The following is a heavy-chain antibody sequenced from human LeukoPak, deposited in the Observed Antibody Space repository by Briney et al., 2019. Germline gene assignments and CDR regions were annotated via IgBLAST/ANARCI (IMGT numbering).Heavy chain of an antibody. D-gene: IGHD3-9*01. J-gene: IGHJ6*03. CDR3: ARGRYYDIWTAQCPAQYHYSMDV. CDR1: GFSFIDYP. Sequence: PGGSLRLSCEGSGFSFIDYPMHRVRQAPGKGMQYVSGIGTNGGSIYHANSVKGRFTISRDNSKNTPYLQMGSLKSDDMAIYYCARGRYYDIWTAQCPAQYHYSMDVWGKRTTVTVSS. CDR2: IGTNGGSI. V-gene: IGHV3-64*01.